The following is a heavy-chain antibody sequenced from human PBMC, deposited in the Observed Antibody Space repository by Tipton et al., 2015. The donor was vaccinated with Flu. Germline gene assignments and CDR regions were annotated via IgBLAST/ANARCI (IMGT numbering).Heavy chain of an antibody. D-gene: IGHD1-7*01. Sequence: QLVQSGAEMKKPGSSVKVSCKASGGTFSTYAISWVRQAPGQGLEWMGRIIPMLGTATYAQKFQGRVTITADKSTTTAYMELSSLRSEDPAVYYCARTADWSYRGDYWGRGTLVTVSS. CDR3: ARTADWSYRGDY. J-gene: IGHJ4*02. CDR2: IIPMLGTA. V-gene: IGHV1-69*09. CDR1: GGTFSTYA.